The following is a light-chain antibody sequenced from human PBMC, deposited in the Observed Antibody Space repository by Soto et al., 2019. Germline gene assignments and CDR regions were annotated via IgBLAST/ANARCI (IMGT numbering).Light chain of an antibody. Sequence: DIQMTQSPSTLSGSVGDRVTITCRAIQTISSWWAWYQQKPGKAPKLLIYKASTLKSGVPSRFSGSGSGTEFTLTISSLQPDDFATYYCQHYNSYSEAFGQGTKVDIK. CDR2: KAS. CDR3: QHYNSYSEA. J-gene: IGKJ1*01. CDR1: QTISSW. V-gene: IGKV1-5*03.